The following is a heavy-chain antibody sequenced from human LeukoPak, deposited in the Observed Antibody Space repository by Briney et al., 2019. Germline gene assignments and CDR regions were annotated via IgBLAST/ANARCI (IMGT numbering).Heavy chain of an antibody. J-gene: IGHJ4*02. Sequence: TSETLSLTCTVSGGSISANNYYWGWIRQPPGKGLEWIGSIYYSESTYYNPSLKSRVSISVDTFKNQLSLKLTSVTAADMSVYYCARLRGYSYGSMDYWGQGTLVTVSS. CDR2: IYYSEST. D-gene: IGHD5-18*01. CDR3: ARLRGYSYGSMDY. V-gene: IGHV4-39*01. CDR1: GGSISANNYY.